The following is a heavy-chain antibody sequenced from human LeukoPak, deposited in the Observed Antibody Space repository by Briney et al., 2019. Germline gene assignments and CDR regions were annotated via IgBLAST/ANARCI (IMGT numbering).Heavy chain of an antibody. CDR3: AREYCSGGSCSPFDY. D-gene: IGHD2-15*01. CDR1: GGSISSGRYY. CDR2: IYTSGST. Sequence: SHTLSLTCTVSGGSISSGRYYWSWIRQPAGKGLEWIGRIYTSGSTNYNPSLKSRVTISVDTSKNQFSLKLSSVTAADTAVYYCAREYCSGGSCSPFDYWGQGTLVTVSS. J-gene: IGHJ4*02. V-gene: IGHV4-61*02.